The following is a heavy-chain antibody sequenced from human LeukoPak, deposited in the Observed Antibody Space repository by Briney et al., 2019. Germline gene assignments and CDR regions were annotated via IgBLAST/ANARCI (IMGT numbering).Heavy chain of an antibody. V-gene: IGHV4-59*04. J-gene: IGHJ5*02. CDR3: ARTHFDSLGWFDP. Sequence: GSLRLSCAASGFTVRTYNMNWVRQPPGKGLEWIGNINYSGSTYYNPSVKSRVTLSVDVSKNRFSLNLTSVTAADTALYFCARTHFDSLGWFDPWGQGIQVIVSS. CDR2: INYSGST. D-gene: IGHD3-9*01. CDR1: GFTVRTYNM.